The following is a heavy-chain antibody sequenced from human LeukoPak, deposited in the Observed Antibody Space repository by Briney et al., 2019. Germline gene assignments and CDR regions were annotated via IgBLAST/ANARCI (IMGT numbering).Heavy chain of an antibody. D-gene: IGHD1-14*01. CDR2: IYYSGST. CDR3: ARESRTTNYYYYYYMDV. J-gene: IGHJ6*03. CDR1: GGSISSHY. Sequence: SETLSLTCTVSGGSISSHYWSWIRQPPGKGLEWIGYIYYSGSTNYNPSLKSRVTISVDTSKNQFSLKLSSVTAADTAVYYRARESRTTNYYYYYYMDVWGKGTTVTVSS. V-gene: IGHV4-59*11.